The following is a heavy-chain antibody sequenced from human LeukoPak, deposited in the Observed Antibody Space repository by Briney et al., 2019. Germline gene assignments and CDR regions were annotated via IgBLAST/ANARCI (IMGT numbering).Heavy chain of an antibody. V-gene: IGHV3-33*01. CDR2: IAYDGSRA. D-gene: IGHD1-14*01. J-gene: IGHJ4*02. CDR1: GFTFGGYG. CDR3: TRYNNDHFDY. Sequence: GGSLRLSCAGSGFTFGGYGMHWFRQTPGKGLEGVAVIAYDGSRAFYADSVEGRFTISRDNSKNTMSVQMDDLRAEDTAVYYCTRYNNDHFDYWGQGTLVTVSS.